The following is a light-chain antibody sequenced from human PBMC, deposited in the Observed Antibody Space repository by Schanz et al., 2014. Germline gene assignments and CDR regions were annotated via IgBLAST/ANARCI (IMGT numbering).Light chain of an antibody. Sequence: EIVMTQSPATLSLSPGERATFSCRASQSIVTNLAWYQQRPGQPPRLLIYAASTRATGVPARFSGSGSGADFTLTISSLQAEDVAVYYCQQYFTFPYTFGQGTKLEIK. CDR2: AAS. J-gene: IGKJ2*01. V-gene: IGKV3D-15*01. CDR3: QQYFTFPYT. CDR1: QSIVTN.